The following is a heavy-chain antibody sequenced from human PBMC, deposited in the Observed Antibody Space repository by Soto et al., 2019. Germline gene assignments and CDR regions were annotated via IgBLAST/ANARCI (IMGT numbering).Heavy chain of an antibody. CDR2: IGAYNGNT. CDR3: ASALIAAAGTTTDY. Sequence: ASVKVSCKASGYTFTSYGICWVRQAPGQGLEWMGWIGAYNGNTNYAQKLQGRVTMTTDTSTSTAYMELRSLRSDDTAVYYCASALIAAAGTTTDYWGQGTLVTVSS. V-gene: IGHV1-18*01. CDR1: GYTFTSYG. J-gene: IGHJ4*02. D-gene: IGHD6-13*01.